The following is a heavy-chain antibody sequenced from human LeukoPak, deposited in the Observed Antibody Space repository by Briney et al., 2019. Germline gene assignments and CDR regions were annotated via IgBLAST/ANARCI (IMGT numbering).Heavy chain of an antibody. D-gene: IGHD6-19*01. Sequence: GGSLRLSCAASGFIFSDYYMSWIRQAPGKGLEWVSYISSSGSSIYYADSVKGRFTISRDNSKNTLYLQMNSLRAEDTAVYYCAKDSGASSGWYFDYWGQGTLVTVSS. CDR2: ISSSGSSI. CDR3: AKDSGASSGWYFDY. V-gene: IGHV3-11*04. J-gene: IGHJ4*02. CDR1: GFIFSDYY.